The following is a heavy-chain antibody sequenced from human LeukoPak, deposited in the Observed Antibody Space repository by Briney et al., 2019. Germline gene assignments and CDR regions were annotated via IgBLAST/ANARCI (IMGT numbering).Heavy chain of an antibody. CDR3: TVYGTGNCCEN. CDR1: GFTFSGAD. Sequence: GGSLRLSCGASGFTFSGADMTWVRLVPGKGLEWVGRIKSNTEGGTSDYAAPVKGRFTISRDDSRSMLYLQMNSLKTEDTAVYYCTVYGTGNCCENWGQGTLVTVSS. V-gene: IGHV3-15*01. D-gene: IGHD3-10*01. CDR2: IKSNTEGGTS. J-gene: IGHJ4*02.